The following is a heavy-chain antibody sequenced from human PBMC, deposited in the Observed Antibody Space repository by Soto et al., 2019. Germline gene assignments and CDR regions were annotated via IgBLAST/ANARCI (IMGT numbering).Heavy chain of an antibody. CDR3: ARNHDYGGFFDY. CDR2: IYYSGST. Sequence: PSETLSLTCTVSGGSISSGDYYWSWIRQPPGKGLEWIGYIYYSGSTYYNPSLKSRVTISVDTSKNQFSLKLSSVTAADTAVYYCARNHDYGGFFDYWGQGTLVTVSS. D-gene: IGHD4-17*01. V-gene: IGHV4-30-4*01. CDR1: GGSISSGDYY. J-gene: IGHJ4*02.